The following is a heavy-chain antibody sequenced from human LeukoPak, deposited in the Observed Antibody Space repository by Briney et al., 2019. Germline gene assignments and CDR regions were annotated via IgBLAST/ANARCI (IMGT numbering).Heavy chain of an antibody. CDR1: EFTFSSYW. CDR2: INSDGSST. V-gene: IGHV3-74*01. Sequence: GGSLRLSCAASEFTFSSYWMHWVRQAPGKGLVWVSRINSDGSSTSYADSVKGRFTISRDNAKNTLYLQMNSLRAEDTAVYYCARGLPSTSCYGCPLYYYGMDVWGKGTTVTVSS. J-gene: IGHJ6*04. D-gene: IGHD2-2*01. CDR3: ARGLPSTSCYGCPLYYYGMDV.